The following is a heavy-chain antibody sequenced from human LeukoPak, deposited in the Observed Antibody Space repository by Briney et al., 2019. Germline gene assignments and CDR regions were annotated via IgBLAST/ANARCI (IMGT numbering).Heavy chain of an antibody. CDR3: ARDRGGAGDFDY. Sequence: GASVKVSCKASGYTFTSYGISWVRQAPGQGLEWMGWISAYNGNTKYAQKFQGRVTITRDTSASTAYMELSSLRSEDTAVYYCARDRGGAGDFDYWGQGTLVTVSS. J-gene: IGHJ4*02. CDR2: ISAYNGNT. D-gene: IGHD3-16*01. CDR1: GYTFTSYG. V-gene: IGHV1-18*01.